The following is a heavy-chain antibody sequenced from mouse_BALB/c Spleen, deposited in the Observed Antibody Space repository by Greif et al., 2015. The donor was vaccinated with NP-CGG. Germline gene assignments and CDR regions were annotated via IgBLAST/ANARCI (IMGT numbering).Heavy chain of an antibody. CDR3: ARHELGGYFDY. Sequence: EVKLVESGGGLVKPGGSLKLSCAASGFAFSSYDMSWVRQTPEKRLEWVAYISSGGGSTYYPDTVKGRFTISRDNAKNTLYLQMSSLKSEDTAMYYCARHELGGYFDYWGQGTTLTVSS. CDR2: ISSGGGST. CDR1: GFAFSSYD. J-gene: IGHJ2*01. V-gene: IGHV5-12-1*01.